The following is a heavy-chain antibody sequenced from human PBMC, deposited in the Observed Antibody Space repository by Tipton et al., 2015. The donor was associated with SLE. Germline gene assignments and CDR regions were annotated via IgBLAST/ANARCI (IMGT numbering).Heavy chain of an antibody. CDR1: GGSISSSSYY. D-gene: IGHD3-3*01. Sequence: TLSLTCTVSGGSISSSSYYWGWIRQPPGKGLEWIGSIYYSGSTYYNPSLKSRVTISVDTSKNQFSLKLSSVTAADTAVYYCARGSTYYDFWSGYSHFDYWGQGTLVTVSS. CDR3: ARGSTYYDFWSGYSHFDY. V-gene: IGHV4-39*07. J-gene: IGHJ4*02. CDR2: IYYSGST.